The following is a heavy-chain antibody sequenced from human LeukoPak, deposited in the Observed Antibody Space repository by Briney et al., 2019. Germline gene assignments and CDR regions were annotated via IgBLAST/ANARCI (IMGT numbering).Heavy chain of an antibody. Sequence: GGSLRLSCAASGFTFSSYWMSWVRQAPGKGLEWVANIKQDGGEKHYVDSVKGRFTISRDNAKNSLYLQMDSLRAEDTAVYYCAKDFHYYESGDYYYYFDYWGQGTLVTVSS. CDR1: GFTFSSYW. D-gene: IGHD3-22*01. V-gene: IGHV3-7*04. CDR2: IKQDGGEK. J-gene: IGHJ4*02. CDR3: AKDFHYYESGDYYYYFDY.